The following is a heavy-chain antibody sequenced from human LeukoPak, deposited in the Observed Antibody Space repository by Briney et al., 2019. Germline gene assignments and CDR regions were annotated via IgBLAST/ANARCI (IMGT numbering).Heavy chain of an antibody. J-gene: IGHJ6*03. CDR2: INPDSGGT. Sequence: ASVKVSCKTSGYTFTGYYIQWVRQAPGQGLEWMGYINPDSGGTNYAQEFQGRVTMTRDTSISTAYMELNRLRSDDTAVYYCAREGGGIQAYYYYMDVWGKGTTVTVSS. CDR1: GYTFTGYY. V-gene: IGHV1-2*02. CDR3: AREGGGIQAYYYYMDV. D-gene: IGHD5-18*01.